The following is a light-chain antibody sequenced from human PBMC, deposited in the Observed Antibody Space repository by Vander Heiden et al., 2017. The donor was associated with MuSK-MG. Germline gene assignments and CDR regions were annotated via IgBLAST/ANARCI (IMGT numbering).Light chain of an antibody. CDR3: LRYYGGFRV. Sequence: QTVVTQEPSLTVSPGGTVTPTCASSTGAVTSGYDPNWLQQKPGQAPRALNYSTSNTPSWTPARFSGSLLGGKAALTLSGVQPEDEAEYYCLRYYGGFRVFGGGTKLTVL. V-gene: IGLV7-43*01. J-gene: IGLJ2*01. CDR2: STS. CDR1: TGAVTSGYD.